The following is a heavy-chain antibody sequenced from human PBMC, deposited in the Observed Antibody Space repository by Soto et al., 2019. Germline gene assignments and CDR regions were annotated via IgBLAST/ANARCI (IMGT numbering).Heavy chain of an antibody. D-gene: IGHD7-27*01. CDR2: IKQDGSEK. CDR1: GFTFSSYW. CDR3: ARDPSRGGDDAFDI. J-gene: IGHJ3*02. V-gene: IGHV3-7*03. Sequence: GGSLRLSCAASGFTFSSYWMSWVRQAPGKGLEWVANIKQDGSEKYYVDSVKGRFTISRDNAKNSLYLQMNSLRAEDTAVYYCARDPSRGGDDAFDIWGQGTMVTVSS.